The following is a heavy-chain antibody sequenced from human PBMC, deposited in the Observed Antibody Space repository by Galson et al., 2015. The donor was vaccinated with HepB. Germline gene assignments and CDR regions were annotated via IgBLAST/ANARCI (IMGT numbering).Heavy chain of an antibody. CDR3: ASNQLRFLDRDFWYYYYYMDV. CDR2: ISSSSSYT. J-gene: IGHJ6*03. V-gene: IGHV3-11*03. D-gene: IGHD3-3*01. Sequence: SLRLSCAASGFTFSDYYMSWIRQAPGKGLEWVSYISSSSSYTNYADSVKGRFTISRDNAKNSLYLQMNSLRAEDTAVYYCASNQLRFLDRDFWYYYYYMDVWGKGTTVTVSS. CDR1: GFTFSDYY.